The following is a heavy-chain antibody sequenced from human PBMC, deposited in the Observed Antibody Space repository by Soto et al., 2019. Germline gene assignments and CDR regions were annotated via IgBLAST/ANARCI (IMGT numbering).Heavy chain of an antibody. CDR2: IKQDGSEK. J-gene: IGHJ4*02. D-gene: IGHD3-22*01. CDR3: ARDHPNYYDSSGYYY. Sequence: GGSLRLSCAASGFTFSSYWMSWVRQAPGKGLEWVANIKQDGSEKYYVDYVKGRFTISRDNSKNTLYLQMNSLRAEDTAVYYCARDHPNYYDSSGYYYWGQGTLVTVSS. V-gene: IGHV3-7*01. CDR1: GFTFSSYW.